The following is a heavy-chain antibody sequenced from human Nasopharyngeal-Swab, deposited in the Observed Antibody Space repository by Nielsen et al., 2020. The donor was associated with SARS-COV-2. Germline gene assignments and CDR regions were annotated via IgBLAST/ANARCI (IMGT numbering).Heavy chain of an antibody. Sequence: GESLKISCAASGFTFSSYAMHWVRQAPGKGLEWVAVISYDGSNKYYADSVKGRFTISRDNSKNTLYLQMNSLRAEDTAVYYCARGRYYDYVWGSYRPIGSWFDPWGQGTLVTVSS. V-gene: IGHV3-30-3*01. CDR1: GFTFSSYA. CDR2: ISYDGSNK. J-gene: IGHJ5*02. D-gene: IGHD3-16*02. CDR3: ARGRYYDYVWGSYRPIGSWFDP.